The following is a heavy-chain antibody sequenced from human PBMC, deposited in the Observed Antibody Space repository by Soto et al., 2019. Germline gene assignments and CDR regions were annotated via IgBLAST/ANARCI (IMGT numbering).Heavy chain of an antibody. CDR3: ARAIRDQLLSDY. Sequence: QVQLVQSGAEVRKPGASVKISCKASGYTFTSYDIAWVRQATGQGLEWMGWMNPNSANTGYAQKFQGRVTMTGDTSISTAYMELNSLTIEDTAVYYCARAIRDQLLSDYWGQGTLVTVSS. CDR1: GYTFTSYD. J-gene: IGHJ4*02. CDR2: MNPNSANT. V-gene: IGHV1-8*01. D-gene: IGHD1-26*01.